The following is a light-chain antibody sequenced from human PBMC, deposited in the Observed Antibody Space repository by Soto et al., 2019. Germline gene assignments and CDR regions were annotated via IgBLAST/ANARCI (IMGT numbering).Light chain of an antibody. CDR1: SSDVGSYNL. V-gene: IGLV2-23*02. CDR3: CSCAGSSTFYV. CDR2: EVS. Sequence: QSALSQPASVSGSPGHSITISCTGTSSDVGSYNLVSWYQQHPGKAPKLMIYEVSKRPSGVSNRFSGSKSGNTASLTISGLQAEDEADYYCCSCAGSSTFYVFGTGTKVTVL. J-gene: IGLJ1*01.